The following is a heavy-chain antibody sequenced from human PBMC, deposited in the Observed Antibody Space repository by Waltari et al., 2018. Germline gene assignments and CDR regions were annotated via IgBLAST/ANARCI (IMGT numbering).Heavy chain of an antibody. D-gene: IGHD2-8*01. V-gene: IGHV3-48*01. CDR3: ASDPSIGSNLYRYFDF. CDR1: RLTFHSHD. J-gene: IGHJ4*02. Sequence: EVQLVESGGGLVQPGGSLRLYCADSRLTFHSHDMQRVRQAPGKGLEWVSYISSSRGAIYYADSVKGRFTISRDNAKNSLYLQMNSLRADDTAVYYCASDPSIGSNLYRYFDFWGQGTLVTVSS. CDR2: ISSSRGAI.